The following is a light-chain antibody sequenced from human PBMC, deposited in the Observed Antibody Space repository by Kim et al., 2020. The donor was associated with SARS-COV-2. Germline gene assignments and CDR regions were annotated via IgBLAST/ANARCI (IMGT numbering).Light chain of an antibody. V-gene: IGKV1-5*03. CDR1: QSISNC. Sequence: DIQMTHTPSIMSASVGDRLTLTCRASQSISNCLAWYQQKPGKAPKHLMSKASSIQSRVTSRFSGSGSETELTITISRLQPDDFANYYYQQYYDYPWTFGQGTKVDIK. CDR3: QQYYDYPWT. J-gene: IGKJ1*01. CDR2: KAS.